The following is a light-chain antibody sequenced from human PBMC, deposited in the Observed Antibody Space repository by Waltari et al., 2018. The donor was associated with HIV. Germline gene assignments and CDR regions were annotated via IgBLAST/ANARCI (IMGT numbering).Light chain of an antibody. CDR2: GNI. V-gene: IGLV1-40*01. CDR3: QSFDSSLSVL. CDR1: TSNIGAGYA. J-gene: IGLJ3*02. Sequence: QSALTQPPSVSGAPGQTVTISCAGNTSNIGAGYAVHWYQHLPATAPRLLIYGNIDRPSGVPDRFSGSKSGSSASLAITGLQADDEADYYCQSFDSSLSVLFGGGTKLTVL.